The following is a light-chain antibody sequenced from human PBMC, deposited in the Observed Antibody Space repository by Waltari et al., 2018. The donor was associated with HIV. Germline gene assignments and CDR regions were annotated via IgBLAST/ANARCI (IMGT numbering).Light chain of an antibody. V-gene: IGKV2-28*01. CDR1: QTLLHSSGYNY. CDR3: MQALQTPLT. CDR2: LGS. J-gene: IGKJ4*01. Sequence: DIVMTQSPLSLPVTAGEPASISCRSSQTLLHSSGYNYLDWYFQKPGQSPQLLIYLGSNRASGVPDRFSGSGSGTNFTLKIRRVDTENVGIYYCMQALQTPLTFGGGTKVEI.